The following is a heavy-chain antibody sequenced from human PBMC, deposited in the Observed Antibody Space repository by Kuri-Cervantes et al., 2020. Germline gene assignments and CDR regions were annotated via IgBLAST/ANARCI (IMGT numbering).Heavy chain of an antibody. CDR3: AKNIRGDIINFFDY. V-gene: IGHV3-48*01. D-gene: IGHD3-10*01. CDR1: GFTFTSYS. CDR2: INPVSGAK. Sequence: LSPTFPPSGFTFTSYSMNWVRQPPGKGLGWFSYINPVSGAKYYADSVKGRFTISRDDAKKSMDLQMNSLTAEDTAVYYCAKNIRGDIINFFDYWGQGTLVTVSS. J-gene: IGHJ4*02.